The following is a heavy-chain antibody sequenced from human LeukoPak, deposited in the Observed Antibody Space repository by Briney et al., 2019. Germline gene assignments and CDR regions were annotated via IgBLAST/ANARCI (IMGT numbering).Heavy chain of an antibody. CDR2: INPNSGGT. CDR1: GYTFTGYY. D-gene: IGHD6-13*01. CDR3: ARDTLSYSSSGFDP. V-gene: IGHV1-2*02. J-gene: IGHJ5*02. Sequence: ASVKVSCKASGYTFTGYYMHWVRQAPGQGLEWMRWINPNSGGTNYAQKFQGRVTMTRDTSISTAYMELSRLRSDDTAVYYCARDTLSYSSSGFDPWGQGTLVTVSS.